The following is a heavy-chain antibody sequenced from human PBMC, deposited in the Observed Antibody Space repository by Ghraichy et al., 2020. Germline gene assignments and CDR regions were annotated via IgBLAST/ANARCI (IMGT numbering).Heavy chain of an antibody. D-gene: IGHD6-6*01. Sequence: ASVKVSCKASGYTFTDYYIFWVRQAPGQGLEWMGRINPNSGGTNYAQKFQDRVTMTRDTSISTAYMELSRLTSDDTAFYYCARIPSSSETFFDSWGQGTLVTVSS. CDR1: GYTFTDYY. CDR2: INPNSGGT. V-gene: IGHV1-2*06. CDR3: ARIPSSSETFFDS. J-gene: IGHJ4*02.